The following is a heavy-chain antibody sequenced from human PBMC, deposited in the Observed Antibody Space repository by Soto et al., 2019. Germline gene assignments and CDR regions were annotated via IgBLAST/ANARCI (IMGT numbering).Heavy chain of an antibody. J-gene: IGHJ5*02. V-gene: IGHV4-59*10. CDR1: GVSIKTYY. Sequence: PSETLSLTCAVSGVSIKTYYWSWIRKPAGKGLEWIGRIYTTGSANHNPSLKSRVTMSVDTSKNQVSLKLTSVTAADAGVYYCARYDYYDSNNWFDPWGQGILVTVSS. D-gene: IGHD3-9*01. CDR2: IYTTGSA. CDR3: ARYDYYDSNNWFDP.